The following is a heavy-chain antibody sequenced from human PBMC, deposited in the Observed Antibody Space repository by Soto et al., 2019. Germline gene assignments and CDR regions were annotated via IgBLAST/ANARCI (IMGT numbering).Heavy chain of an antibody. J-gene: IGHJ5*02. D-gene: IGHD3-10*01. CDR3: ARGGRYYGSGRKNWFDP. Sequence: PSETLSLTCTVSGGSISSYYWSWIRQPPGKGLEWIGYIYYSGSTNYNPSLKSRVTISVDTSKNQFSLKLSSVTAADTAVYYCARGGRYYGSGRKNWFDPWGQGTLVTVSS. CDR1: GGSISSYY. CDR2: IYYSGST. V-gene: IGHV4-59*12.